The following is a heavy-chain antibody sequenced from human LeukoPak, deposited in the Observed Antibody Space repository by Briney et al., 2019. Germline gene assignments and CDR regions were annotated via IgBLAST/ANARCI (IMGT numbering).Heavy chain of an antibody. Sequence: ASVKVSCKASGYTFTSYGISWVRQAPGQGLEWMGWISAYNGNTNYAQKLQGRVTMTTDTSTSTAYMELRSLRSDDTAVYYCARDFGRYCSSTSYYRGEYMDVWGKGTTVTVSS. J-gene: IGHJ6*03. V-gene: IGHV1-18*01. CDR2: ISAYNGNT. D-gene: IGHD2-2*02. CDR3: ARDFGRYCSSTSYYRGEYMDV. CDR1: GYTFTSYG.